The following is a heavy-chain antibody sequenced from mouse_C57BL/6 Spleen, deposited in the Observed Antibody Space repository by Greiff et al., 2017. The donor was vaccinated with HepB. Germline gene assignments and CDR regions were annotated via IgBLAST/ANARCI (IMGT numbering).Heavy chain of an antibody. CDR2: ISNGGGST. J-gene: IGHJ3*01. V-gene: IGHV5-12*01. D-gene: IGHD1-1*01. CDR3: ARPFYGSREAWFAY. Sequence: EVKVVESGGGLVQPGGSLKLSCAASGFTFSDYYMYWVRQTPEKRLEWVAYISNGGGSTYYPDTVKGRFTISRDNAKNTLYLQMSRLKSEDTAMYYCARPFYGSREAWFAYWGQGTLVTVSA. CDR1: GFTFSDYY.